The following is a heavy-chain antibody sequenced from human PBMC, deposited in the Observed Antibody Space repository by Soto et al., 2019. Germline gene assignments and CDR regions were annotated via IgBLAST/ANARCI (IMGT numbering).Heavy chain of an antibody. CDR3: ARVLYSSSWYGYYYGMDV. J-gene: IGHJ6*02. Sequence: QVQLVQSGAEVKKSGASVKVSCKASGYTFTSYDINWVRQATGQGLEWMGWMNPNSGNTGYAQKFQGRVTMTRNTSISTAYMELSSLRSEDTAVYYCARVLYSSSWYGYYYGMDVWGQGTTVTVSS. CDR2: MNPNSGNT. V-gene: IGHV1-8*01. D-gene: IGHD6-13*01. CDR1: GYTFTSYD.